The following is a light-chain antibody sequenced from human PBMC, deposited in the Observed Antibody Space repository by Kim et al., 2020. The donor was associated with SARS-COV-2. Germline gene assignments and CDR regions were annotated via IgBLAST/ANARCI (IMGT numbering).Light chain of an antibody. J-gene: IGKJ1*01. CDR1: RSVISY. CDR2: DAS. Sequence: QGETATPPCRASRSVISYLAWYQQKPGQAPRLLIYDASNRAPGIPARFSGSGSGTDFTLTISSLEPEDFAVYYCQQRSNWPPGWTFGQGTKVDIK. CDR3: QQRSNWPPGWT. V-gene: IGKV3-11*01.